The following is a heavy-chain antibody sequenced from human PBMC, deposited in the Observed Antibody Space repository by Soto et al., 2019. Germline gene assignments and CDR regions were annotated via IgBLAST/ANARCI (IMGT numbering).Heavy chain of an antibody. D-gene: IGHD1-26*01. CDR1: GGTFSSYA. CDR2: IIPIFGTA. Sequence: QVQLVQSGAEVKKPGSSVKVSCKASGGTFSSYAISWVRQAPGQGLEWMGGIIPIFGTADYAQKFQGRVTITADESTSTVYMELSSLRSEDTAVYYCASHSGSSPEGRYYYGMDVWGRGTTVTVSS. CDR3: ASHSGSSPEGRYYYGMDV. J-gene: IGHJ6*02. V-gene: IGHV1-69*12.